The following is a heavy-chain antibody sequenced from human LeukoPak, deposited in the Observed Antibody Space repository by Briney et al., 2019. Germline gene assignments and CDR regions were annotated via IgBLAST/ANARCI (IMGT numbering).Heavy chain of an antibody. CDR3: ARDANHYFDY. Sequence: PGRSLRLSCAASGFTFSSYGMHWVRQAPGKGLEWVALIWYDGSNKYYADSVKGRFTISRDNSKNTLYLQMNSLRAEDTAVYYCARDANHYFDYWGQGTLVTVSS. CDR1: GFTFSSYG. CDR2: IWYDGSNK. J-gene: IGHJ4*02. V-gene: IGHV3-33*01. D-gene: IGHD1-14*01.